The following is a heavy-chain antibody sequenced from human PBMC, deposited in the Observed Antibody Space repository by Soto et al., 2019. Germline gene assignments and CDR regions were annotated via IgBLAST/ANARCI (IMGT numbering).Heavy chain of an antibody. J-gene: IGHJ4*02. V-gene: IGHV4-34*01. Sequence: SETLSLTCAVYGGSFSCYYWSWIRQPPGKGLEWIGEINHSGSTNYNPSLKRRVTISVDTSKNQFSLKLSSVTAADTAVYYCARDSSDYWGQGTLVTVSS. CDR3: ARDSSDY. CDR2: INHSGST. D-gene: IGHD2-15*01. CDR1: GGSFSCYY.